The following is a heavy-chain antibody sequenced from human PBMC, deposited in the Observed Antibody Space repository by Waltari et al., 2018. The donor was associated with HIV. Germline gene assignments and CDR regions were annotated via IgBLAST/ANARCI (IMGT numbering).Heavy chain of an antibody. Sequence: VQLQESGPGLVKSSETLSLTCSVSGGSMSGYYWAWIRQSRGKGLEYIGYVYYNRNTNYNPALRGRVTLSIDTYKNQFALNLKSMTAADTAVYYCARGVRSVSSPGAPEFWGLGTQVTVSS. CDR2: VYYNRNT. CDR3: ARGVRSVSSPGAPEF. J-gene: IGHJ4*02. V-gene: IGHV4-59*13. D-gene: IGHD3-3*01. CDR1: GGSMSGYY.